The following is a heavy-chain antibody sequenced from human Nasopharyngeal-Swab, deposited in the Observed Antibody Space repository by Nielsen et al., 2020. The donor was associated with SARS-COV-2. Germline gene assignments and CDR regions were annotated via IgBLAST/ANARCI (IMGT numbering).Heavy chain of an antibody. CDR3: ARDHSYYDSNGYYFDY. D-gene: IGHD3-22*01. J-gene: IGHJ4*02. CDR2: VSYSGIT. V-gene: IGHV4-59*11. CDR1: GAFISGHH. Sequence: SETLSLTCTVSGAFISGHHWSWIRQPPGKGLEWIGYVSYSGITNYNPSLNSRVTMSVDTSKNQFSLMLTSVIAADTAVYYCARDHSYYDSNGYYFDYWGLGTLVTASS.